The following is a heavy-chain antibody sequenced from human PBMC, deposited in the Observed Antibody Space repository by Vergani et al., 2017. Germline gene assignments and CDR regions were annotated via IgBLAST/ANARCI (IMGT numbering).Heavy chain of an antibody. J-gene: IGHJ4*02. CDR1: GFTFSSYG. CDR3: AKLSWIQLWPGDFDY. V-gene: IGHV3-30*18. CDR2: ISYDGSNK. Sequence: QVQLVESGGGVVQPGRSLRLSCAASGFTFSSYGMHWVRQAPGKGLEWVAVISYDGSNKYYADSVKGRFTISRDNSKNTLYLQMNSLRAEDTAVYYCAKLSWIQLWPGDFDYWGQGTLVTVSS. D-gene: IGHD5-18*01.